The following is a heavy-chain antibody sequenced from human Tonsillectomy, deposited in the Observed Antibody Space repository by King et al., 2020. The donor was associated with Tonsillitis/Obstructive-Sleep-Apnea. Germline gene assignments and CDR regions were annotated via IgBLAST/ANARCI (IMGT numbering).Heavy chain of an antibody. D-gene: IGHD2-15*01. CDR2: IYYSGST. J-gene: IGHJ5*02. V-gene: IGHV4-59*01. Sequence: VQLQESGPGLVKPSETLSLTCTVSGGSISSFYWSWIRQPPGKGLEGVGYIYYSGSTNYNPSLTSRVTISVDTSKNQFSLKLSSLTAADTAVYYCARVGTLGYCSGGSCYLNWFDPWGQGTLVTVSS. CDR3: ARVGTLGYCSGGSCYLNWFDP. CDR1: GGSISSFY.